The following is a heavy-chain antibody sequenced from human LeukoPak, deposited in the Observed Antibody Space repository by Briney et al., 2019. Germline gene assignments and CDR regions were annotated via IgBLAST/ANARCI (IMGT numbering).Heavy chain of an antibody. CDR2: IIPIFGTA. J-gene: IGHJ4*02. Sequence: SVKVSCKASGGTFSSYAISWVRQAPGQGLEWMGRIIPIFGTANYAQKFQGRVTITTDESTSTAYMELSSLRSEDTAVYYYARGDSSGYSYWGQGTLVTVSS. CDR1: GGTFSSYA. D-gene: IGHD3-22*01. CDR3: ARGDSSGYSY. V-gene: IGHV1-69*05.